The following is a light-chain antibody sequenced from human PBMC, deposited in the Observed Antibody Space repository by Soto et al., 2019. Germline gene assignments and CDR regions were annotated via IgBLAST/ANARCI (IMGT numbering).Light chain of an antibody. Sequence: DIVLTQSPATLSLSPGERATLSCRASQSISSVLAWYQQKPGQAPRLLIYDASNRATGIPTRFSGSESGTDLTLTISSLEPADFAGYYCQPRYNWPLTCGGGSKVEIK. V-gene: IGKV3-11*01. CDR2: DAS. J-gene: IGKJ4*01. CDR3: QPRYNWPLT. CDR1: QSISSV.